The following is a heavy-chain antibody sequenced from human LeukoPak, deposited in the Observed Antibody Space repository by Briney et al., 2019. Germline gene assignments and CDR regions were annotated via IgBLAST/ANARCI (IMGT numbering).Heavy chain of an antibody. V-gene: IGHV1-18*01. CDR2: ISAYNGNT. CDR1: GGTFSSYA. D-gene: IGHD1-7*01. Sequence: ASVKVSCKASGGTFSSYAISWVRQAPGQGLEWMGWISAYNGNTNYAQKLQGRVTMTTDTSTSTAYMELRSLRSDDTAVYYCARGWNYGHFDYWGQGTLVTVSS. CDR3: ARGWNYGHFDY. J-gene: IGHJ4*02.